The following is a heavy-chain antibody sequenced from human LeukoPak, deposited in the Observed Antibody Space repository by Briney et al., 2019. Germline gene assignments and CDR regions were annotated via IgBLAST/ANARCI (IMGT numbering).Heavy chain of an antibody. D-gene: IGHD3-9*01. V-gene: IGHV3-9*01. CDR1: GFTFDDYA. CDR2: LSWNSGSI. Sequence: GGSLRLSCAASGFTFDDYAMHWVRQAPGKGLEWVSGLSWNSGSIGYADSVKGRFTISRDNAKNSLYLQMNSLRAEDTALYYCAKAQDGAYDILTGHAILDYWGQGTLVTVSS. J-gene: IGHJ4*02. CDR3: AKAQDGAYDILTGHAILDY.